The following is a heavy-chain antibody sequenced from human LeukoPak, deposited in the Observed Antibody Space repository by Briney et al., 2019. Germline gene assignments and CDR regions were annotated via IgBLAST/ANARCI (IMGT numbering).Heavy chain of an antibody. CDR2: ISPGGGPT. V-gene: IGHV3-23*01. J-gene: IGHJ3*02. CDR1: GFPFSIYG. CDR3: TRDHSDSSDYYYSGDAFDI. Sequence: GGSLRLSCAGSGFPFSIYGMNWVRQAPGKGLEWVSGISPGGGPTYYADSVKGRFTISRDNAKNTLFLQMNSLRAEDTAVYYCTRDHSDSSDYYYSGDAFDIWGQGTMVTVSS. D-gene: IGHD3-22*01.